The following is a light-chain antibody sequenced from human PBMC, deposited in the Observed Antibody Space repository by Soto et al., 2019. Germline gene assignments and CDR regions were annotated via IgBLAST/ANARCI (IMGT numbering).Light chain of an antibody. Sequence: QSVLTQPPSVSGAPGQRVTISCTASSSNIGAGYDVHWYQQLPGTAPKLLISGNSNRPSGVPDRFSGSKSGTSASLAITGLQAEDEADYYCQSYDSSLSGRVFGTGTKVTVL. J-gene: IGLJ1*01. V-gene: IGLV1-40*01. CDR3: QSYDSSLSGRV. CDR1: SSNIGAGYD. CDR2: GNS.